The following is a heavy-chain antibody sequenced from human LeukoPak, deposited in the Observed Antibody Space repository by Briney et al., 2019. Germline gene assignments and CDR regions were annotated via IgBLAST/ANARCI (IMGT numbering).Heavy chain of an antibody. J-gene: IGHJ4*02. CDR2: ISSFSGTI. V-gene: IGHV3-48*01. D-gene: IGHD3-16*01. CDR1: GITFSSYS. CDR3: ARDQGGVGY. Sequence: GGSLRLSCVASGITFSSYSMNWVRQAPGKGLEWVSYISSFSGTINYADSVKGRFTISRDNAKNSLYPQMNSLRAEDTAVYYCARDQGGVGYWGQGTLVTVSS.